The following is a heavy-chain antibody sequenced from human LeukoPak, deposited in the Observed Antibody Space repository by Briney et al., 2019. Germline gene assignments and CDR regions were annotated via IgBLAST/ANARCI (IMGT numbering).Heavy chain of an antibody. Sequence: GGSLRLSCAASGFTFSSYAMSWVRQAPGKGLEWVSAISGSGGSTYYADSVKGRFTISRDNSKNTVFLQMNSLRADDTAVYYCAREADFWSGQFDYWGQGTLVTVSS. V-gene: IGHV3-23*01. D-gene: IGHD3-3*01. CDR3: AREADFWSGQFDY. CDR2: ISGSGGST. CDR1: GFTFSSYA. J-gene: IGHJ4*02.